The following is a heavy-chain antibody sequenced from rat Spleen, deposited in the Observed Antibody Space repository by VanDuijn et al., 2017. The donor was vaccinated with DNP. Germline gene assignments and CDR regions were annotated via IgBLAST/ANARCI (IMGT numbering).Heavy chain of an antibody. Sequence: EVQLVESGGGLVQPGRSLKLSCAASGFTFSNYYMAWVRQAPKKGLEWVATISTSGSRTYYPDSVKGRFTISRDNAKSSLYLQMNSLKSEDTATYYCARHDGGTDYWGQGVMVTVSS. CDR3: ARHDGGTDY. CDR1: GFTFSNYY. CDR2: ISTSGSRT. J-gene: IGHJ2*01. V-gene: IGHV5-25*01. D-gene: IGHD4-3*01.